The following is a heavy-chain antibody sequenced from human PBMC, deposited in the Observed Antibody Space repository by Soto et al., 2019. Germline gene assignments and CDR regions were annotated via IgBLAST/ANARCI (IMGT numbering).Heavy chain of an antibody. D-gene: IGHD2-2*01. CDR1: GFTFSSYA. Sequence: EVQLLESGGGLVQPGGSLRLSCAASGFTFSSYAMKWVRQAPGKGLEWVSLIGESGTPTYYADSVKGRFTISRDNSGNALFLEMHSLRAEDTAVYYCARYIPGVRYYGMGVLGQGTTVNVSS. V-gene: IGHV3-23*01. J-gene: IGHJ6*02. CDR3: ARYIPGVRYYGMGV. CDR2: IGESGTPT.